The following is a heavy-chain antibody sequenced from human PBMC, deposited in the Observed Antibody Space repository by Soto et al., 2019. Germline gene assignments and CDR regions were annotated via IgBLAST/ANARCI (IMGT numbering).Heavy chain of an antibody. CDR3: VRDVRGVESPYHWFAP. D-gene: IGHD2-2*02. Sequence: LRLSCAASGFLFTNYFMSWVRQAPGKGLEWVANIKQDGGAEYYLDSVKGRFAISRDNTKNSLFLQMNSLRAEDTAVYYCVRDVRGVESPYHWFAPWGQGTLVTVSA. J-gene: IGHJ5*02. CDR2: IKQDGGAE. CDR1: GFLFTNYF. V-gene: IGHV3-7*01.